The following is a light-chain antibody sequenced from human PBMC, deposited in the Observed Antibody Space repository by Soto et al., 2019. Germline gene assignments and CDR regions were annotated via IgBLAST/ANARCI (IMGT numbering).Light chain of an antibody. CDR2: DAS. V-gene: IGKV3-11*01. Sequence: EIVLTQSPATLSLSPGGRCTLSCMAVQSVSAYLAWYEQKHGKAPRLLIYDASNRATGIPGRFSGSGSGTDFTLTISSLEPEDFEVYYCQQRGNWPRTFGQGTKVDIK. CDR1: QSVSAY. CDR3: QQRGNWPRT. J-gene: IGKJ1*01.